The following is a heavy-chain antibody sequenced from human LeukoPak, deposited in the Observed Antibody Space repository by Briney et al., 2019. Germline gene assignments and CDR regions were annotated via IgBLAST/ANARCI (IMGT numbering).Heavy chain of an antibody. J-gene: IGHJ3*02. V-gene: IGHV1-69*13. Sequence: PGASVKVSCKASGGTFSSYAISWVRQAPGQGLEWMGGIIPIFGTANYAQKFQGRVTITPDESTSTAYMELSSLRSEDTAVYYCARSPRDYGGKSRRGAFDIWGQGTMVTVSS. CDR3: ARSPRDYGGKSRRGAFDI. CDR1: GGTFSSYA. D-gene: IGHD4-23*01. CDR2: IIPIFGTA.